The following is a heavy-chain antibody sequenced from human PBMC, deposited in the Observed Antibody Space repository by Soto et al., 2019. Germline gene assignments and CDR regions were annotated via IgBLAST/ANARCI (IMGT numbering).Heavy chain of an antibody. V-gene: IGHV4-59*01. D-gene: IGHD3-10*01. J-gene: IGHJ4*02. CDR1: GGSISSYY. Sequence: QVQLQESGPGLVKPSETLSLTCTVSGGSISSYYWSWIRQPPGKGLEWIGYIYYSGSTNYNPPLKSRVTISVDTSKNQFSLKLSSVTAADTAVYYCARVSGSGYVPDYWGQGTLVTVSS. CDR3: ARVSGSGYVPDY. CDR2: IYYSGST.